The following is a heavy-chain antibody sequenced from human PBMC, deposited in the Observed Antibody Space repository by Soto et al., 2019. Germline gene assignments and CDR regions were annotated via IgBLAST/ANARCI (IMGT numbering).Heavy chain of an antibody. D-gene: IGHD5-18*01. CDR2: IIPIFGTA. CDR3: GSKEAAMYYSGMDV. V-gene: IGHV1-69*12. J-gene: IGHJ6*02. CDR1: GGTFSSYA. Sequence: QVQLVQSGAEVKKPGSSVKVSCKASGGTFSSYAITWVRQAPGQGLEWMGGIIPIFGTADYAEKFQGRVTIAADESTRTAYMEPGSLRSEDTAVYYCGSKEAAMYYSGMDVWGQGTTVTVSS.